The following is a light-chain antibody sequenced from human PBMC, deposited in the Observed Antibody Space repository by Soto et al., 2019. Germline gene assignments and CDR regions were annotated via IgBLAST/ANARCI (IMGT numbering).Light chain of an antibody. J-gene: IGLJ2*01. V-gene: IGLV2-23*02. CDR2: EVS. Sequence: QSVLTQPASVSGSPGQSITISCTGASSDVGGYNLVSWYQQHPGKAPKLMIYEVSKRPSGVSNRFSGSQSGNTASLTISGLQAEDEADYYCCLYAGSSTFAFGGGTKLPS. CDR1: SSDVGGYNL. CDR3: CLYAGSSTFA.